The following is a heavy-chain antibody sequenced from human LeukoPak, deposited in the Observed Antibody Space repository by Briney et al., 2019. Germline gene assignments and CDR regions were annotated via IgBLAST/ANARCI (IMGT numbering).Heavy chain of an antibody. CDR1: GYTFTGYY. Sequence: ASVKVSCKASGYTFTGYYMHWVRQAPGQGLEWMGWINPNNGNTNYAQKLQGRVTMTTDTSTSTAYMELRSLRSDDTAVYYCARDSESGYEFLRDYWGQGTLVTVSS. V-gene: IGHV1-18*04. CDR2: INPNNGNT. J-gene: IGHJ4*02. D-gene: IGHD5-12*01. CDR3: ARDSESGYEFLRDY.